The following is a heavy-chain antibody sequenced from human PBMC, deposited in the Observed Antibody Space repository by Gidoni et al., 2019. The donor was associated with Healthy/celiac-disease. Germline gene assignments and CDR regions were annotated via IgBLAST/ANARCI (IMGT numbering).Heavy chain of an antibody. V-gene: IGHV3-23*01. D-gene: IGHD3-10*01. CDR1: GFTLSSEA. CDR2: ISGSGGST. Sequence: EVQRLESGGGLVQPGGSVRLSGAASGFTLSSEARGWVRPGAGKGLEWVSAISGSGGSTYYADSVKGRFSISRDNSKNTLYLQMNSLRAEDTAVYYCAKDTTQEDVLLWFAGIWNAFDIWGQGTMVTVSS. J-gene: IGHJ3*02. CDR3: AKDTTQEDVLLWFAGIWNAFDI.